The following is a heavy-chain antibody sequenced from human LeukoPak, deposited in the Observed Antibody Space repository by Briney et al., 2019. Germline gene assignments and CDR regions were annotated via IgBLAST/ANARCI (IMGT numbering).Heavy chain of an antibody. Sequence: GASVKVSCKASGGTFSSYAISWARQAPGQGLEWMGGIIPIFGTANYAQKFQGRVTITADESTSTAYMELSSLRSEDTAVYYCARPQVAGSYYPLDYWGQGTLVTVSS. CDR1: GGTFSSYA. J-gene: IGHJ4*02. CDR3: ARPQVAGSYYPLDY. CDR2: IIPIFGTA. V-gene: IGHV1-69*13. D-gene: IGHD3-10*01.